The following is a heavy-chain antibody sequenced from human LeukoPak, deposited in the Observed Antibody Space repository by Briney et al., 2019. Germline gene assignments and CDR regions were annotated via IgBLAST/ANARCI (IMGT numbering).Heavy chain of an antibody. D-gene: IGHD4-23*01. CDR1: GYTLTELS. V-gene: IGHV1-24*01. CDR3: ATAIGGNDRWLFDY. Sequence: ASVKVSCKVSGYTLTELSMHWVRQAPGKGLEWMGGFDPEDGETIYAQKFQGRVTMTEGTSTDTAYMELSSLRSEDTAVYYCATAIGGNDRWLFDYWGQGTLVTVSS. CDR2: FDPEDGET. J-gene: IGHJ4*02.